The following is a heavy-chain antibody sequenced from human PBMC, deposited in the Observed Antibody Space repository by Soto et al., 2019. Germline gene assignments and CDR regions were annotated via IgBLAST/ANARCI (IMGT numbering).Heavy chain of an antibody. Sequence: GGSLRLSCAASGFTFSNAWMSWVRQAPGKGLEWVGRIKSKTDGGTTDYAAPVKGRFTISRDDSKNTLYLQMNSLKTEDTAVFYCTTVDFDYYNFWSVYYPDAFDIWGQGTMVTVPS. D-gene: IGHD3-3*01. CDR3: TTVDFDYYNFWSVYYPDAFDI. V-gene: IGHV3-15*01. J-gene: IGHJ3*02. CDR1: GFTFSNAW. CDR2: IKSKTDGGTT.